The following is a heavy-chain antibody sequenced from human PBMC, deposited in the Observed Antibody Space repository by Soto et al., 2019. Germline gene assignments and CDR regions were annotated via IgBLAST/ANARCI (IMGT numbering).Heavy chain of an antibody. CDR2: ISYDGSNK. Sequence: GGSLRLSCAASGFTFSSYAMHWVRQAPGKGLEWVAVISYDGSNKYYADSVKGRFTISRDNSKNTLYLQMNSLRAGDTAVYYCARENGERGSYGFDYWGQGTLVTVSS. D-gene: IGHD5-18*01. CDR1: GFTFSSYA. V-gene: IGHV3-30-3*01. J-gene: IGHJ4*02. CDR3: ARENGERGSYGFDY.